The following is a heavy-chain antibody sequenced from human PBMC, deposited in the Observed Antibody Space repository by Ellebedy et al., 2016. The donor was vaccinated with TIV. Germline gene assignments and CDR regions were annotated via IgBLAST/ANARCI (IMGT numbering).Heavy chain of an antibody. V-gene: IGHV3-30*02. D-gene: IGHD3-10*01. J-gene: IGHJ4*02. Sequence: PGGSLRLSCAASGFSFSSYGVHWVRQAPGKGLLWGAVVRFDGSETYYADSVKGRFTISRDNSKNTVYLQMDRLRTEDTAVYYCAKDEAARYRSGSALASWGQGTLVTVSS. CDR3: AKDEAARYRSGSALAS. CDR1: GFSFSSYG. CDR2: VRFDGSET.